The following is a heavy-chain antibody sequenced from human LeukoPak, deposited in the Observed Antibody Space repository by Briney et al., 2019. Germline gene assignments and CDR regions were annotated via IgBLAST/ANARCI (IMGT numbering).Heavy chain of an antibody. D-gene: IGHD5-24*01. V-gene: IGHV3-73*01. CDR1: GFTFSGSA. CDR2: IRSKANSYAT. J-gene: IGHJ4*02. CDR3: VGAVEMPTD. Sequence: GGSLRLSCAASGFTFSGSAMHWVRQATGKGLEWVVRIRSKANSYATAYAASVKGRFTISRDDSKNTAYLQMNSLKTEVTDVYYCVGAVEMPTDWGQGTLVTGSS.